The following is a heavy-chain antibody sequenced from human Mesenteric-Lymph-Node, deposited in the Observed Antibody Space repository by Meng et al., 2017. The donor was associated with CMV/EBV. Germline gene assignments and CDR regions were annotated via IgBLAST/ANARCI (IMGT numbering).Heavy chain of an antibody. J-gene: IGHJ4*02. D-gene: IGHD3-3*01. V-gene: IGHV3-30*02. Sequence: GGSLRLSCAASGFTFSNAWMSWVRQAPGKGLEWVAFIRYDGSNKYNVDSVKGRLTISRDNPKNTLYLQMNSLRPEDTAVYYCAKGRTIFGVVPHYYFDYWGQGTLVTVSS. CDR1: GFTFSNAW. CDR3: AKGRTIFGVVPHYYFDY. CDR2: IRYDGSNK.